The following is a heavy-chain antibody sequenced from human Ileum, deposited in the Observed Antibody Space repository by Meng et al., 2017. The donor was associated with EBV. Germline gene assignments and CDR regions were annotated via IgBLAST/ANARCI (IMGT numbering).Heavy chain of an antibody. CDR1: GGTISISNR. CDR2: IYHSGST. D-gene: IGHD6-19*01. Sequence: QQCPAPVSVTPSGPLSLTCAVSGGTISISNRWSWVRQPPGKGLEWIGEIYHSGSTNYNPSLKSRVTISVDKSKNQFSLNLSSVTAADTAVYYCARVGQWLPIDYWGQGTLVTVSS. V-gene: IGHV4-4*02. J-gene: IGHJ4*02. CDR3: ARVGQWLPIDY.